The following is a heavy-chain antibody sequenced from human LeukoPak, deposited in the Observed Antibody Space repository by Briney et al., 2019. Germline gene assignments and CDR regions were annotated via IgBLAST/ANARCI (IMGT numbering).Heavy chain of an antibody. J-gene: IGHJ6*03. CDR1: GYTFTSYD. V-gene: IGHV1-8*01. D-gene: IGHD6-19*01. CDR2: MNPNSGST. CDR3: ARGFRRAVAGTRGYYYYMDV. Sequence: GASVKVSCKASGYTFTSYDINWVRQATGQGLEWMGWMNPNSGSTGYAQKFQGRVTMTRNTSISTAYMELSSLRSEDTAVYYCARGFRRAVAGTRGYYYYMDVWGKGTTVTISS.